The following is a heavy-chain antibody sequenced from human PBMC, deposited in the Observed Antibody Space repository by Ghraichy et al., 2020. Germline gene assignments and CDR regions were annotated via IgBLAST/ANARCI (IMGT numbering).Heavy chain of an antibody. CDR1: GFSLSTSGMC. D-gene: IGHD3-10*01. CDR3: ARIDLSSGSYYNPKYYFDY. Sequence: QTLSLTCTFSGFSLSTSGMCVSWIRQPPGKALEWLALIDWDDDKYYSTSLKTRLTISKDTSKNQVVLTMTNMDPVDTATYSCARIDLSSGSYYNPKYYFDYWGQGTLVTVSS. J-gene: IGHJ4*02. V-gene: IGHV2-70*01. CDR2: IDWDDDK.